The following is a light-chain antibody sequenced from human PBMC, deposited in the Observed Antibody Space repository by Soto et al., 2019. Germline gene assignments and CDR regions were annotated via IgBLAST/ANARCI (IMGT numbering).Light chain of an antibody. Sequence: QSALTQPASVSGSPGQSITISCTGTSSDVGAYDYVSWYQQHPGTAPKLIIYDVSHRPSGVSDRFSGSKSGNTASLTISGLQAEDEANYYCTSYSGITTLGAFGTGTKVTVL. J-gene: IGLJ1*01. CDR2: DVS. CDR1: SSDVGAYDY. CDR3: TSYSGITTLGA. V-gene: IGLV2-14*03.